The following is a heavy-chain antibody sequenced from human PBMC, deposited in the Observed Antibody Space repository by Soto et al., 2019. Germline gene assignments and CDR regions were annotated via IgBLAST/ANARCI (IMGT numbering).Heavy chain of an antibody. CDR2: MNPKSGNT. Sequence: QVQLVQSGAGVKKPGASVKVSCKASGYTFTSFDINWVRQATGQGLEWMGWMNPKSGNTGYAQTFRGRVTMSRNTSISTAYMELSSLRSEDTAVYYCATPAVTTRLAFDYWGQGTLVTVSS. D-gene: IGHD4-17*01. V-gene: IGHV1-8*01. CDR3: ATPAVTTRLAFDY. CDR1: GYTFTSFD. J-gene: IGHJ4*02.